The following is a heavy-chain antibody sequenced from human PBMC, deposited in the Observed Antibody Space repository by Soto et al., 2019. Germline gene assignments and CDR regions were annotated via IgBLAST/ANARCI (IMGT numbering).Heavy chain of an antibody. Sequence: HLQLQESGSGLVKPSQTLSLTCAVSGGSISSGGYSWSWIRQPPGKGLEWIGYIYHSGSTYYNPSLKSRVTISVGRSKNQFSLKLSSVTAADPAVYYCARVPDVWGQGTTVTVSS. V-gene: IGHV4-30-2*01. CDR3: ARVPDV. CDR1: GGSISSGGYS. CDR2: IYHSGST. J-gene: IGHJ6*02.